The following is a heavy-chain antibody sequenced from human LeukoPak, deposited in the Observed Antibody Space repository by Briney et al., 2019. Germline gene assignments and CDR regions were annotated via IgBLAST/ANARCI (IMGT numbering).Heavy chain of an antibody. V-gene: IGHV1-18*01. Sequence: GASVKVSCKASGYTFTSYGISWVRQAPGQGLEWIGWISAYNGNTNYAQKLQGRVTMTTDTSTSTAYMELRSLRSDDTAVYYCARAQWELLDYYCYMDVWGKGTTVTVSS. CDR2: ISAYNGNT. CDR3: ARAQWELLDYYCYMDV. J-gene: IGHJ6*03. D-gene: IGHD1-26*01. CDR1: GYTFTSYG.